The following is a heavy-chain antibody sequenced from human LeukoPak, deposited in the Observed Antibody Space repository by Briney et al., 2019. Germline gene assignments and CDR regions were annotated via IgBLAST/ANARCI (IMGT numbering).Heavy chain of an antibody. V-gene: IGHV4-34*01. CDR3: ASAEYSYCSGGSCHPGHFQH. D-gene: IGHD2-15*01. CDR2: IKHSGST. Sequence: PSETLSLTCAVYGGSFSGYYWSWIRQPPGKGLEWIGEIKHSGSTNYNPSLKSRVTISVDTSKNQFSLKLSSVTAADTAVYYCASAEYSYCSGGSCHPGHFQHWGQGTLVTVSS. CDR1: GGSFSGYY. J-gene: IGHJ1*01.